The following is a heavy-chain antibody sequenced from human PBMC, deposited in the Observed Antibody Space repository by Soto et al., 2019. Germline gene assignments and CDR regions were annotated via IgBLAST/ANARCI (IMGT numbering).Heavy chain of an antibody. D-gene: IGHD5-18*01. CDR2: ISAYNGNT. J-gene: IGHJ6*02. V-gene: IGHV1-18*01. Sequence: QVQLVQSGAEVKKPGASVKVSCKASGYTFTSYGISWVRQAPGQGLEWMGWISAYNGNTNYAHKLQGRLTMTRGASTTTAYMELRSLRSDDTAVYYCERDVDTAMDPYYYYGMDVWGQGTTVTGS. CDR1: GYTFTSYG. CDR3: ERDVDTAMDPYYYYGMDV.